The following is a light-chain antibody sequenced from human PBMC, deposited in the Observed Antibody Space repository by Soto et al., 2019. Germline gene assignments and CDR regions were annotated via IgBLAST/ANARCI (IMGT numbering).Light chain of an antibody. J-gene: IGKJ3*01. CDR3: QKYNSVPFT. V-gene: IGKV1-27*01. Sequence: DIQMTQSPSSLSASVGDRVTITCRASQGITNSLAWYQQKPGKIPKLLIYAASTLQSGVPSQFSGSGSGTDFNLTISSLQPEDVATYYCQKYNSVPFTFGPGTKVDIK. CDR1: QGITNS. CDR2: AAS.